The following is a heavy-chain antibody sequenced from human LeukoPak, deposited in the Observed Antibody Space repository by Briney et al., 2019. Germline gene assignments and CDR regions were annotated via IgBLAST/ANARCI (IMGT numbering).Heavy chain of an antibody. CDR1: GYTFTGYY. CDR3: ARDSKVENGWFGSNWFDP. D-gene: IGHD3-10*01. V-gene: IGHV1-2*02. CDR2: INPNSGGT. Sequence: GASVKVSCKASGYTFTGYYMHWVRQAPGQGLEWMGWINPNSGGTNYAQKFQGRVTMTRDTSISTAYMELSRLRSDDTAVYYCARDSKVENGWFGSNWFDPWGQGTLLTVSS. J-gene: IGHJ5*02.